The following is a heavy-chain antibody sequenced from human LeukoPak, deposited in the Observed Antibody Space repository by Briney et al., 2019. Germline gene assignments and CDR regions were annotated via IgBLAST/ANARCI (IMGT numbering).Heavy chain of an antibody. D-gene: IGHD5-18*01. CDR2: ISSSSSYI. CDR3: ARGGYSYGHFDY. J-gene: IGHJ4*02. V-gene: IGHV3-21*01. Sequence: GGSLRLSCAAPGFTFSSYSMNWVRQAPGKGLEWVSSISSSSSYIYYADSVKGRFTISRDNAKNSLYLQMNSLRAEDTAVYYCARGGYSYGHFDYWGQGTLVTVSS. CDR1: GFTFSSYS.